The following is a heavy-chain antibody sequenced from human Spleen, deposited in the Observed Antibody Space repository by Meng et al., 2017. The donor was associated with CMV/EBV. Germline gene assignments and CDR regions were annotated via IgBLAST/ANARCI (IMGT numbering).Heavy chain of an antibody. CDR3: AKSGPTAKGYPNYYYALDV. CDR2: AGGSGGDT. J-gene: IGHJ6*02. V-gene: IGHV3-23*01. CDR1: GFTFSSYW. D-gene: IGHD2-21*02. Sequence: GESLKISCAASGFTFSSYWMSWVRQAPGKGLEWVSVAGGSGGDTYYADSVKGRFTISRDNSKNTLYLQMNSLRGEDTAVYYCAKSGPTAKGYPNYYYALDVWGQGTTVTVSS.